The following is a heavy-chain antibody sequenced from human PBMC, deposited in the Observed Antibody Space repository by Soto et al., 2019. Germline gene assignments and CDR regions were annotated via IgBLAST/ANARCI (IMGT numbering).Heavy chain of an antibody. J-gene: IGHJ4*02. V-gene: IGHV4-39*01. CDR3: ARHVRLRWGWFAY. D-gene: IGHD3-3*01. CDR1: GGSISSSSYY. CDR2: IYYSGST. Sequence: QLQLQESGPGLVKPSETLSLACTVSGGSISSSSYYWGWIRQPPGKGLEWIGSIYYSGSTYYNPSLKSRVTISVDTSKNQFSLKLSSVTAADTAVYYCARHVRLRWGWFAYWGQGTLVTVSS.